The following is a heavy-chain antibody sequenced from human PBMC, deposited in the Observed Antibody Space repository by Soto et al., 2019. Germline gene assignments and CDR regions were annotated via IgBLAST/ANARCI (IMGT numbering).Heavy chain of an antibody. CDR3: AREREIRGDSQGVCDY. Sequence: QVQLVQSGAEVKKPGSSVKVSCKASGGTFSSYTISWVRQAPGQGLEWMGRIIPILGIANYAQKFQGRVTITADKSTSTAYMELSSLRSEDTAVYYCAREREIRGDSQGVCDYWGQGTLVTVSS. D-gene: IGHD4-17*01. CDR2: IIPILGIA. J-gene: IGHJ4*02. CDR1: GGTFSSYT. V-gene: IGHV1-69*08.